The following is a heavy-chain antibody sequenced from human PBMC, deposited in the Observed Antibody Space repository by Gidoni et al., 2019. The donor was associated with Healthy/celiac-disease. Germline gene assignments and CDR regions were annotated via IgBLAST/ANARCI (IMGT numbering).Heavy chain of an antibody. Sequence: EVQLVESGGGLIQPGGSLRLPCAASGFTVSSNYMSWVRQAPGKGLECISIIYSGGSTDYADSVKGRITISRDDSKNTLDLQMNSLRAEDTAVYYCARGYYYDVSGYYLDSWGQGTLVTVSS. D-gene: IGHD3-22*01. CDR2: IYSGGST. V-gene: IGHV3-53*01. J-gene: IGHJ4*02. CDR3: ARGYYYDVSGYYLDS. CDR1: GFTVSSNY.